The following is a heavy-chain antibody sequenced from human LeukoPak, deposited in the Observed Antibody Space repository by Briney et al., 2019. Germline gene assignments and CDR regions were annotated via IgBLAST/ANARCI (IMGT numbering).Heavy chain of an antibody. J-gene: IGHJ4*02. CDR3: WLEKVVAAYFDS. CDR1: GGSISSGSYY. Sequence: PSETLSLTCTVSGGSISSGSYYWSWIRQPAGKGLEWIGRIYTSGSTNYNPSLKSRVTISEDTPKNQFSLKMTSMTAADTAIYYCWLEKVVAAYFDSWGQGTLVTVSS. V-gene: IGHV4-61*02. D-gene: IGHD2-15*01. CDR2: IYTSGST.